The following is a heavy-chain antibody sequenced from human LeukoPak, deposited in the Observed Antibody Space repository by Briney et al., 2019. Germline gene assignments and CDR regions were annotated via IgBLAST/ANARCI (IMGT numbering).Heavy chain of an antibody. CDR2: INPNSGGT. Sequence: ASVKVSCKASGYTFTGYYILWVRQAPGQGLEWMGWINPNSGGTNYAQKFQGRVTMTRDTSISTAYMELSRLRSDDTAVYYCARAQRMRITILYYFDYWGQGTLVTVSS. J-gene: IGHJ4*02. V-gene: IGHV1-2*02. CDR1: GYTFTGYY. CDR3: ARAQRMRITILYYFDY. D-gene: IGHD3-3*01.